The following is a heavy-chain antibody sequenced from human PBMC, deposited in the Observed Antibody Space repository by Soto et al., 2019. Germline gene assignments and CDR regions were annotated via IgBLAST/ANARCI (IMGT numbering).Heavy chain of an antibody. Sequence: PGGSLRLSCAASGFTFSSYATSWVRQAPGKGLEWVSAISGSGGSTYYADSVKGRFTISRDNSKNTLYLQMNSLRAEDTAVYYRAKDLVDLEYSSSWNVFRYYYYGMDVWGQGTTVTVSS. V-gene: IGHV3-23*01. CDR3: AKDLVDLEYSSSWNVFRYYYYGMDV. CDR1: GFTFSSYA. D-gene: IGHD6-13*01. J-gene: IGHJ6*02. CDR2: ISGSGGST.